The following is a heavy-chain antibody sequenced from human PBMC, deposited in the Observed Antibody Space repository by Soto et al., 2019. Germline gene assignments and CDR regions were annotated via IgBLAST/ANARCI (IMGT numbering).Heavy chain of an antibody. D-gene: IGHD5-18*01. V-gene: IGHV3-33*06. Sequence: PGGSLRLSCAASGFTFSSYGMHWVRQAPGKGLEWVAVIWYDGSNKYYADSVKGRFTISRDNSKNTLHLQMNSLRAEDTAVYYCANLGYSYGRQPYYYYGMDVWGQGTTVTVSS. CDR2: IWYDGSNK. CDR3: ANLGYSYGRQPYYYYGMDV. J-gene: IGHJ6*02. CDR1: GFTFSSYG.